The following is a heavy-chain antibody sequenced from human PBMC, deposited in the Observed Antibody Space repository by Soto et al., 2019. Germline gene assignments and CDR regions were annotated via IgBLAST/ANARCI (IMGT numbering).Heavy chain of an antibody. Sequence: QVQLVESGGGEVQPGRSLTISCAASGFTFSTYGMHWVRQTPGKGLEWVAVISYDRTNKFYSDSVKGRFTISRDNFKNTLTLQMNSLRADDTAVYSCAKDLQSYGDYDYYCYGMDVWGLGTSVTVSS. CDR3: AKDLQSYGDYDYYCYGMDV. J-gene: IGHJ6*02. V-gene: IGHV3-30*18. D-gene: IGHD4-17*01. CDR1: GFTFSTYG. CDR2: ISYDRTNK.